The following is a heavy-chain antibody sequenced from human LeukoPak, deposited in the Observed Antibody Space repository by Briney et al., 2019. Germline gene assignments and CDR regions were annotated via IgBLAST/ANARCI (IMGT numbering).Heavy chain of an antibody. V-gene: IGHV1-2*02. Sequence: ASVKVSCKPSGYPFSGHYINWVRHAPGQGLEWMGWVKPNSGDTNYAQKFQGRLSMTRDTTISTVYMELTRLTSDDTAVYYCARGDEWELAIDFRGQGTLITVSS. J-gene: IGHJ4*02. D-gene: IGHD1-26*01. CDR3: ARGDEWELAIDF. CDR1: GYPFSGHY. CDR2: VKPNSGDT.